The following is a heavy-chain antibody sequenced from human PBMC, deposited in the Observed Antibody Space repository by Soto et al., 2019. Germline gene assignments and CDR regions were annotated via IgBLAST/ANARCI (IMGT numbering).Heavy chain of an antibody. V-gene: IGHV3-23*01. CDR2: IGGSGGST. CDR1: GFTFSSYA. CDR3: AKDSSSSWYAITQNYYSYFMYV. D-gene: IGHD6-13*01. J-gene: IGHJ6*03. Sequence: PGGSLRLSCAASGFTFSSYAMSWVRQAPGKGLEWVSAIGGSGGSTYYADSVKGRFTISRDNSKNTLYLQMNSLRAEDTAVHYSAKDSSSSWYAITQNYYSYFMYVWGKGPTVTVSS.